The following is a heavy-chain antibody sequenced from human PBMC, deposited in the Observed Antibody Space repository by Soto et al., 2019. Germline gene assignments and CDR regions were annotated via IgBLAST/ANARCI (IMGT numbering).Heavy chain of an antibody. Sequence: GGSLRLSCAASGFTFSSYSMNWVRQAPGKGLEWVSYISSSSSTIYYADSVKGRFTISRDNAKNSLYLQMNSLRAEDTAVYYCASSQLLLVVVAAHEYFQHWGQGTLVTVSS. CDR1: GFTFSSYS. V-gene: IGHV3-48*01. D-gene: IGHD2-15*01. CDR3: ASSQLLLVVVAAHEYFQH. CDR2: ISSSSSTI. J-gene: IGHJ1*01.